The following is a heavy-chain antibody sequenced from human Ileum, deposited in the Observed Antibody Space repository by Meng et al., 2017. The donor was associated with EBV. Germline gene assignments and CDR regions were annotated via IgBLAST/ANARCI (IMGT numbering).Heavy chain of an antibody. CDR3: ARDGAGGNSFDF. V-gene: IGHV1-2*02. D-gene: IGHD3-16*01. J-gene: IGHJ4*02. Sequence: QEPLGLAWAEVKKPGASGEVSCKSSGYRFTGHYIPWGRQAPGQGLGWVGWIHPNSGGTRYAQKFEGRVTMPRDTSITTAYMELSSLKSDDTAVYYCARDGAGGNSFDFWGQGTLVTVSS. CDR1: GYRFTGHY. CDR2: IHPNSGGT.